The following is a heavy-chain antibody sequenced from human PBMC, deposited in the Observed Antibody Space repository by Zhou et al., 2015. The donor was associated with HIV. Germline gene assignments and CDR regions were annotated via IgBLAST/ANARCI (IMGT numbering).Heavy chain of an antibody. J-gene: IGHJ2*01. D-gene: IGHD7-27*01. CDR2: IIPIIGRA. CDR1: GGIFSNYL. Sequence: QVQLVQSGAEVQKPGSSVKVSCKASGGIFSNYLISWVRQAPGQGLEWMGGIIPIIGRANYAQDRVTITADETTRTVYMELSSLRSEDTAVYYCAREGWGSWYFDLWGRGTLVSVSS. V-gene: IGHV1-69*01. CDR3: AREGWGSWYFDL.